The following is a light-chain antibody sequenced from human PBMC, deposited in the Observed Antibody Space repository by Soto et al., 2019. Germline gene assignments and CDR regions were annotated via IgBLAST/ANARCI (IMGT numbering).Light chain of an antibody. CDR1: QSVLYSSNNKNY. CDR3: QQYYSTPSIT. Sequence: DSGITHSPASVAVSLGERATINCKSSQSVLYSSNNKNYLAWYQQKPGQPPKLLIYWASTRESGVPDRFSGSGSGTDFTLTISSLQAEDVAVYYCQQYYSTPSITSGQGTRLEIK. J-gene: IGKJ5*01. V-gene: IGKV4-1*01. CDR2: WAS.